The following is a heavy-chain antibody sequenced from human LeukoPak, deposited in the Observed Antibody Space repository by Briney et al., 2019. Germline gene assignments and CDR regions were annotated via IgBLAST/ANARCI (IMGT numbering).Heavy chain of an antibody. CDR1: GGSIGSYY. Sequence: SETLSVTCTVTGGSIGSYYWSWIRQPPGKGLEWIGYIYYSGSTNYNPSLKSRVTISLDTSKNQFSMNLISVTAADTAVYYCAREGVAAAGKLDYWGQGTLVTVSS. V-gene: IGHV4-59*01. CDR2: IYYSGST. J-gene: IGHJ4*02. CDR3: AREGVAAAGKLDY. D-gene: IGHD6-13*01.